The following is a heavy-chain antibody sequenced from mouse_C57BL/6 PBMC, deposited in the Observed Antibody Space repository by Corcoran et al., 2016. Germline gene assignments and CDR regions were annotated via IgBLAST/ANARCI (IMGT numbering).Heavy chain of an antibody. V-gene: IGHV1-26*01. J-gene: IGHJ4*01. CDR3: ARTTLYYDYDNYAMDY. CDR1: GYTFTDYY. CDR2: INPNNGGT. Sequence: EVQLQQSGPELVKPGASVKISCKASGYTFTDYYMNWVKQSHGKSLEWIGDINPNNGGTSYNQKFKGKATLTVDKSSSTAYMELRSLTSEDSAVYYCARTTLYYDYDNYAMDYWGQGTSVTVSS. D-gene: IGHD2-4*01.